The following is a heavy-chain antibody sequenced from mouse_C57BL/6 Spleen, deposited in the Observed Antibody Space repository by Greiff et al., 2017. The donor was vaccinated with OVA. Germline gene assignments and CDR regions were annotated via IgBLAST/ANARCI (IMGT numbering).Heavy chain of an antibody. CDR3: AKESNYLDY. D-gene: IGHD1-3*01. CDR1: GYTFSSYT. V-gene: IGHV5-9*01. CDR2: ISGGGGNT. Sequence: EVKVVESGGGLVKPGGSLKLSCAASGYTFSSYTMYWVRQTPEKRLEWVATISGGGGNTNYPESVKGRVTMSRDKAKNTLYLQMCSLLSEDTALYYCAKESNYLDYWGQGTTLTVSS. J-gene: IGHJ2*01.